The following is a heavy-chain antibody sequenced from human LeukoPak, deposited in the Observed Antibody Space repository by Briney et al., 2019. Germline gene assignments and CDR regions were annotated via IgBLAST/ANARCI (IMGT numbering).Heavy chain of an antibody. CDR1: GFTFSSYA. Sequence: GGSLRLSCAASGFTFSSYAMSWVRQAPGEGLEWVSVISGSGGTTYYADSVKGRFTISRDSSKNTLYLQMNSLRAEDTAVHYCAKDGITMVRGVPEYWGQGTLVTVSS. CDR3: AKDGITMVRGVPEY. J-gene: IGHJ4*02. D-gene: IGHD3-10*01. CDR2: ISGSGGTT. V-gene: IGHV3-23*01.